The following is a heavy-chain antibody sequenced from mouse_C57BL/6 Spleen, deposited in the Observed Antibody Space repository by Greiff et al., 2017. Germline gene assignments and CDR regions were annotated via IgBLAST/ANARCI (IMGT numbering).Heavy chain of an antibody. CDR2: IYPGSGNT. D-gene: IGHD2-9*01. V-gene: IGHV1-76*01. J-gene: IGHJ3*01. CDR1: GYTFTDYY. CDR3: ARSSYGYLALFAY. Sequence: QVQLQQSGAELVRPGASVKLSCKASGYTFTDYYINWVKQRPGQGLEWIARIYPGSGNTYYNEKFKGKATLTAEKSSSTAHMQLSSLTSEDSAVYFCARSSYGYLALFAYRGQGTPVTVSA.